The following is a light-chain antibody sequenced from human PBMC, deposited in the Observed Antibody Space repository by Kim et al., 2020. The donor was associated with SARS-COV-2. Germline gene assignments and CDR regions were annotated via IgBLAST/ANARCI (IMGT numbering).Light chain of an antibody. CDR1: SSNIGSNS. J-gene: IGLJ1*01. CDR3: ASWDDRLKCL. CDR2: SNN. V-gene: IGLV1-44*01. Sequence: QSVLTQPPSASGTPGQRVTISCSGSSSNIGSNSVDWYQQLPGTAPKILIYSNNQRPSGVPDRFSGSKSGTSASLAISWLQSEDEADYYCASWDDRLKCLFGTGTKVTVL.